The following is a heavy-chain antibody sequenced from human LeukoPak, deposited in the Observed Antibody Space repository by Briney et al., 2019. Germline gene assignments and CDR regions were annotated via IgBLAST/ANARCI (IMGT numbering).Heavy chain of an antibody. V-gene: IGHV1-2*06. D-gene: IGHD2-2*01. CDR3: ARDWAPYCSSTSCYVFDY. Sequence: ASVKVSCKASGYTFTGYYMHWVRQAPGQGLEWMGRINPNSGGTNYAQKFQGRVTMTRDTSISTAYMELSRLRSYDTAVYYCARDWAPYCSSTSCYVFDYWGQGTLVTVSS. CDR1: GYTFTGYY. J-gene: IGHJ4*02. CDR2: INPNSGGT.